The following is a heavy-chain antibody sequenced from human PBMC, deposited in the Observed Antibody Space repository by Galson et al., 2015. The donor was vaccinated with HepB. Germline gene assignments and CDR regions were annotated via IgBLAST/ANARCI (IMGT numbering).Heavy chain of an antibody. CDR1: GDSVSSNSAA. CDR2: TYYRSKWYN. V-gene: IGHV6-1*01. D-gene: IGHD3-22*01. J-gene: IGHJ6*02. CDR3: ARDVPHKWLLTTHYYYGMDV. Sequence: CAISGDSVSSNSAAWNWIRQSPSRGLEWLGRTYYRSKWYNDYAVSVKSRITINPDTSKNQFSLQLNSVTPEDTAVYYCARDVPHKWLLTTHYYYGMDVWGQGTTVTVSS.